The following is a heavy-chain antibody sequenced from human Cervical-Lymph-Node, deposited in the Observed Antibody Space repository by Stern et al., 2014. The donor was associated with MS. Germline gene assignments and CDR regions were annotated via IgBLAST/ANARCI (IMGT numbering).Heavy chain of an antibody. CDR2: MNPNSGGT. D-gene: IGHD2/OR15-2a*01. CDR1: GYTFTGHY. CDR3: ASHPRRKFQSSYFLGLDV. Sequence: VKLVESGAEVKQPGASVKVSCKASGYTFTGHYLHWVRQAPGQGLEWMGWMNPNSGGTNYAQKFQGRVTMTRDTSISTAYMELSRLTSDDTAIYYCASHPRRKFQSSYFLGLDVWGQGTTVTVSS. V-gene: IGHV1-2*02. J-gene: IGHJ6*02.